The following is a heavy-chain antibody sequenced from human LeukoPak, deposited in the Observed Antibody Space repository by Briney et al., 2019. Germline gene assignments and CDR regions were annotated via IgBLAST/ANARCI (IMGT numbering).Heavy chain of an antibody. D-gene: IGHD6-13*01. CDR2: INHSGST. Sequence: PSETLSLTCAVYGGSFSGYYWSWIRQPPGKGLEWIGEINHSGSTNYNPSLKSRVTISVDTSKNQFSLKLSSVTAADTAVYYRARGKQQLHWFDPWGQGTLVTVSS. V-gene: IGHV4-34*01. CDR1: GGSFSGYY. CDR3: ARGKQQLHWFDP. J-gene: IGHJ5*02.